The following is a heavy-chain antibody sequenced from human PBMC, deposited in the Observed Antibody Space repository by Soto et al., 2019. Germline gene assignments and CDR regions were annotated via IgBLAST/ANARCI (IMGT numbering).Heavy chain of an antibody. V-gene: IGHV4-59*01. D-gene: IGHD6-13*01. Sequence: LETLSLTCTVSGGSISSNYWTWIRPPPGKGLEWIGYVYNSGSTNYNPSLKSRVTISEDTSRSQFSLKVNSMTAADTAVYYCARYRREAVAGYTLDYWGQGILVTVSS. J-gene: IGHJ4*02. CDR1: GGSISSNY. CDR2: VYNSGST. CDR3: ARYRREAVAGYTLDY.